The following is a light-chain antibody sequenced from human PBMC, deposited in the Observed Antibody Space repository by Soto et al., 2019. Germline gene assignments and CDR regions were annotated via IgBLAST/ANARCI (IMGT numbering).Light chain of an antibody. Sequence: SYELTQPPSVSVAPGKTARITCGGNNIGSKSVLWYQQKPGQAPVLVIYYDSDRPSGIPERFSGSNSGNTATLTISRVEAGDEADYYCQVWDSSSDSVVFGGGTKLTVL. J-gene: IGLJ2*01. CDR3: QVWDSSSDSVV. CDR2: YDS. V-gene: IGLV3-21*04. CDR1: NIGSKS.